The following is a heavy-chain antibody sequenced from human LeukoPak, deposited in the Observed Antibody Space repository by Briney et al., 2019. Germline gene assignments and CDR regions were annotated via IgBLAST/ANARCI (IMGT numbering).Heavy chain of an antibody. Sequence: GGSLRLSCAASGSTFSTYAMSWVRQAPGKGLEWVSGISGSSSHTEDADSVKGRFTISRDNSKNTLFLQMNNLRVEDTALYYCRKEYDKTNRPPQWAFNPWGQGTLVTVSS. CDR2: ISGSSSHT. J-gene: IGHJ5*02. V-gene: IGHV3-23*01. CDR3: RKEYDKTNRPPQWAFNP. CDR1: GSTFSTYA. D-gene: IGHD1-26*01.